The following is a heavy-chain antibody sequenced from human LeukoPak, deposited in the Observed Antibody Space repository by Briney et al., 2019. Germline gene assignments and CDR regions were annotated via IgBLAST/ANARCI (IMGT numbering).Heavy chain of an antibody. J-gene: IGHJ4*02. CDR3: ARIEAVTRGYNHAYYFDY. D-gene: IGHD5-18*01. CDR1: GGSISSSSYY. V-gene: IGHV4-39*01. Sequence: SETLSLTCTVSGGSISSSSYYWGWIRQPPGKGLEWIGSIYYSGSTYYNPSLKSRVTISVDTSKNQFSLKLSSVTAADMAVYYCARIEAVTRGYNHAYYFDYWGQGTLVTVSS. CDR2: IYYSGST.